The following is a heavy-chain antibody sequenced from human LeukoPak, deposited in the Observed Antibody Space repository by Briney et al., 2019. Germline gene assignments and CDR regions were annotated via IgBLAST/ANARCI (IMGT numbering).Heavy chain of an antibody. V-gene: IGHV3-11*01. J-gene: IGHJ6*03. Sequence: GGSLRLSCAASGFTFSNYAMSWVRQAPGKGLEWVSSISRSGSTKYYADSVKGRFTISRDNAKNSLFLQMNSLRAEDTAVYYCARVLRYCSGGNCYSGGLGYMDVWGKGTTVTISS. CDR1: GFTFSNYA. CDR2: ISRSGSTK. D-gene: IGHD2-15*01. CDR3: ARVLRYCSGGNCYSGGLGYMDV.